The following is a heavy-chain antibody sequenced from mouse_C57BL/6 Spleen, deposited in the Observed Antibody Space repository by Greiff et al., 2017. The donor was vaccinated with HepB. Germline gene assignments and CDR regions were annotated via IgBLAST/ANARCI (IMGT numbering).Heavy chain of an antibody. Sequence: VQLQQSGPELVKPGASVKISCKASGYTFTDYYMNWVKQSHGKSLEWIGDINPNNGGTSYNQKFKGKATLTVDKSSSTAYMELRSLTSEDSAVYYCAIPDVGFAYWGQGTLVTVSA. J-gene: IGHJ3*01. CDR3: AIPDVGFAY. CDR1: GYTFTDYY. V-gene: IGHV1-26*01. CDR2: INPNNGGT.